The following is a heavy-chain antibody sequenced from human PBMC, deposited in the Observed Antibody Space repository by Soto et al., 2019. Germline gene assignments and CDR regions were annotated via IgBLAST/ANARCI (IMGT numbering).Heavy chain of an antibody. Sequence: SQTLSLTCAISGDSVSSNSAAWNWIRQSPSRGLELLGRTYYRSKWYNDYAVSAKSRITINPDTSKNQFSLQLNSVTPEDRAVYYCARVEAAAGTTYYYYGMDVWGQGTTVTVSS. D-gene: IGHD6-13*01. CDR3: ARVEAAAGTTYYYYGMDV. V-gene: IGHV6-1*01. CDR2: TYYRSKWYN. J-gene: IGHJ6*02. CDR1: GDSVSSNSAA.